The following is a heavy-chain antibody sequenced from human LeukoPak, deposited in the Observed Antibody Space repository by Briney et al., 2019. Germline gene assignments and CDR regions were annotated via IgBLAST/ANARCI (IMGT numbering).Heavy chain of an antibody. CDR2: IIPIFGTA. CDR3: ARAGIVGAKKAFDI. V-gene: IGHV1-69*05. J-gene: IGHJ3*02. Sequence: SVKVSCKASGGTFSSYAISWVRQAPGQGFEWMGGIIPIFGTANYAQKFQGRVTITTDESTSTAYMELSSLRSDDTAVYYCARAGIVGAKKAFDIWGQGTMVTVSS. D-gene: IGHD1-26*01. CDR1: GGTFSSYA.